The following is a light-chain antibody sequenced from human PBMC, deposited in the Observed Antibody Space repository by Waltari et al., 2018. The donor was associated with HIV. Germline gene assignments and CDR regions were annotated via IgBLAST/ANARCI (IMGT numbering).Light chain of an antibody. CDR1: HSVSNN. CDR2: AAS. Sequence: EIVMTHSPVTLSVSLGVRATLSCRAIHSVSNNLAWYQQIPGQAPRLLIYAASSRSPDIPARFSGSGSGTEFTLTISSLQSEDFAIYYCQQYSNWPPNTFGQGTKLEIK. V-gene: IGKV3-15*01. CDR3: QQYSNWPPNT. J-gene: IGKJ2*01.